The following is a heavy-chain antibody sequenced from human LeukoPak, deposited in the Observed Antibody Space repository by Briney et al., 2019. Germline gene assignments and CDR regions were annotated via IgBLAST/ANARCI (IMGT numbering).Heavy chain of an antibody. CDR3: ARADRLHGGPYLIGP. V-gene: IGHV1-2*02. Sequence: GASVKVSCKTSGYSFTDYYMHWVRQAPGQGLEWMGWINPSSGGTSSAQKFQGRVTMTRDTSITTVYVEVRWLTSDDTAVYYCARADRLHGGPYLIGPWGQGTLVTVSS. J-gene: IGHJ5*02. CDR1: GYSFTDYY. D-gene: IGHD2-21*01. CDR2: INPSSGGT.